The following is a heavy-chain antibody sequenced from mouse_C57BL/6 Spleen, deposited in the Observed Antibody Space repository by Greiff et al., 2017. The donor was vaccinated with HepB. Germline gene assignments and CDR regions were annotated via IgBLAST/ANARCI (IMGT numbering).Heavy chain of an antibody. Sequence: QVQLKQSGPGLVQPSQRLSITCTVSGFSLTSYGVHWVRQSPGKGLEWLGVIWSGGSTDYNAAFISRLSISKDNSKSQVFFKMNSLQADDTAIYYCARKRHYSNYGGIMDYWGQGTSVTVSS. CDR3: ARKRHYSNYGGIMDY. D-gene: IGHD2-5*01. CDR1: GFSLTSYG. CDR2: IWSGGST. J-gene: IGHJ4*01. V-gene: IGHV2-2*01.